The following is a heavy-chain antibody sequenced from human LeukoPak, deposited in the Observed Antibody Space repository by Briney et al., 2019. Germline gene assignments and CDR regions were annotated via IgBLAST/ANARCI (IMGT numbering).Heavy chain of an antibody. CDR2: IIPILGIA. D-gene: IGHD6-6*01. V-gene: IGHV1-69*02. Sequence: ASVKVSCKASGYTFTSYYMHWVRQAPGQGLEWMGRIIPILGIANYAQEFQGRVTITADKSTSTAYMELSSLRSEDTAVYYCARFEYSSSSGIHAFDYWGQGTLVTVSS. CDR1: GYTFTSYY. CDR3: ARFEYSSSSGIHAFDY. J-gene: IGHJ4*02.